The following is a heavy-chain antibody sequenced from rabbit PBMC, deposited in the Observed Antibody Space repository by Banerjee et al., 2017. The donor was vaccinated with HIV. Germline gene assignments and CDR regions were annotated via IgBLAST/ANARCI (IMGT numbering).Heavy chain of an antibody. J-gene: IGHJ4*01. CDR3: AREKSGIVGYDL. Sequence: QEQLVESGGGLVQPEGSLTLTCKASGFSFSNTYWLCWVRQAPGKGLEWIGCIYTGGDGDTYYASWAKGRFTISKTSSTTVTLQMTSLTVADTATYFCAREKSGIVGYDLWGPGTLVTVS. V-gene: IGHV1S45*01. D-gene: IGHD6-1*01. CDR2: IYTGGDGDT. CDR1: GFSFSNTYW.